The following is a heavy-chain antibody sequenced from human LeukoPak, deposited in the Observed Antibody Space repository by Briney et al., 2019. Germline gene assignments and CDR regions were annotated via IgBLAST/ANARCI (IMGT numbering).Heavy chain of an antibody. CDR1: GFIFGDYN. CDR3: AREPPGNYDDSGHYYAYFDC. CDR2: ISSGGSTI. J-gene: IGHJ4*02. Sequence: GGSLRLSCAASGFIFGDYNMNWVRQAPGKGLEWVSYISSGGSTIYYADTVKGRFTISRDNARNSLYLQMNGLTDEDTAVYSCAREPPGNYDDSGHYYAYFDCWGQGALVTVSS. V-gene: IGHV3-48*02. D-gene: IGHD3-22*01.